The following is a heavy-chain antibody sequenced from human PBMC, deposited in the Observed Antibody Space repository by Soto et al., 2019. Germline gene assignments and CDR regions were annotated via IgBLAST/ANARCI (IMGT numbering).Heavy chain of an antibody. J-gene: IGHJ4*02. CDR3: ARDNSGHAFDY. D-gene: IGHD5-12*01. CDR1: GGTFGTYA. Sequence: QVQLMQSGAEVKQPGSSVKVSCKASGGTFGTYAIGWVRQAPGQGLEWMGGIIPMFGTANYAQKYQGRATITADKSTGTAYLDLSSLRSEDTAIYYCARDNSGHAFDYWGQGTLVTVSS. V-gene: IGHV1-69*06. CDR2: IIPMFGTA.